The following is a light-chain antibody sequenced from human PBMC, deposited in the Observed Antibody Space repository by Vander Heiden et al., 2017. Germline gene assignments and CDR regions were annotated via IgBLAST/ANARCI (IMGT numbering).Light chain of an antibody. Sequence: QSALTQPAPGSGSPGQSITIACTGTSHEDGSYNLGSWYQQHPGKAPKLMIYEVSKRPSGVSNRFSGSKSGNTASLTISGLQAEDEADYYCCSYAGSSTFVVFGGGTKLTVL. CDR2: EVS. J-gene: IGLJ2*01. CDR1: SHEDGSYNL. CDR3: CSYAGSSTFVV. V-gene: IGLV2-23*02.